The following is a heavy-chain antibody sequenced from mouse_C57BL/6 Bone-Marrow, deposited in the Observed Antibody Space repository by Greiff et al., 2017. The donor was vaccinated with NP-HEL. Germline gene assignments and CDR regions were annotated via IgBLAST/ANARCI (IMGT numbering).Heavy chain of an antibody. D-gene: IGHD1-1*01. CDR3: ARIYGSRAWFAY. J-gene: IGHJ3*01. CDR2: ISSGSSTI. CDR1: GFTFSDYG. Sequence: EVQLQESGGGLVKPGGSLKLSCAASGFTFSDYGMHWVRQAPEKGLEWVAYISSGSSTIYYADTVKGRFTISRDNAKNTLFLQMTSLRSEDTAMYYCARIYGSRAWFAYWGQGTLVTVSA. V-gene: IGHV5-17*01.